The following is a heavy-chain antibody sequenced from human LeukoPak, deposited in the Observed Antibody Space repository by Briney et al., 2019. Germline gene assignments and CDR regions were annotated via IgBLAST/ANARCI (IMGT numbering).Heavy chain of an antibody. CDR2: INSGSSTI. D-gene: IGHD6-19*01. J-gene: IGHJ4*02. CDR3: ARDRHSTGWYYFDY. Sequence: GGSLRLSCAASGLTFSSYSMNWVRQTPGKGLEWVSYINSGSSTIYYADSVKGRFTISRDNAKNSLYMQMNSLRDEDTAVYYCARDRHSTGWYYFDYWGQGTLVTVSS. CDR1: GLTFSSYS. V-gene: IGHV3-48*02.